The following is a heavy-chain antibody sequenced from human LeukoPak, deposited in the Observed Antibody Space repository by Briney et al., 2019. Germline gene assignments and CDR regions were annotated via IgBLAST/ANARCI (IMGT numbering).Heavy chain of an antibody. J-gene: IGHJ4*02. V-gene: IGHV4-31*03. CDR1: GGSISSGYY. CDR3: ARHTYNSGWYYFDY. Sequence: SQTLSLTCTVSGGSISSGYYWSWIRQLPGRGLEWIGYIYYSGDTYSSPSLKSRVSISVDTSKNQFSLRLSSVTAADTAVYYCARHTYNSGWYYFDYWGQGTLVTVSS. CDR2: IYYSGDT. D-gene: IGHD6-19*01.